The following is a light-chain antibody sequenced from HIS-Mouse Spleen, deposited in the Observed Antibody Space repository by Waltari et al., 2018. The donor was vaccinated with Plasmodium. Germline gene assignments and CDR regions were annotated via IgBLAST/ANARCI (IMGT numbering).Light chain of an antibody. CDR2: EVS. V-gene: IGLV2-8*01. CDR3: SSYAGSNNLV. CDR1: SSDVGGYNY. J-gene: IGLJ2*01. Sequence: QSALTQPPSASGSPGQSVTISCTGTSSDVGGYNYVHWYQQHPGKAPKLMIYEVSQRPSGVPDRFSGSKSGNTASLTVSGLQAEDEADYYCSSYAGSNNLVFGGGTKLTVL.